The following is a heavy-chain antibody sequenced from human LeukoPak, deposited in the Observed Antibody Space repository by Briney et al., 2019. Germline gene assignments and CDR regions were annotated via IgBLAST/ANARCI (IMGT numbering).Heavy chain of an antibody. D-gene: IGHD2-21*02. CDR1: GGTFSSYA. V-gene: IGHV1-69*13. CDR3: ARDRTYCGGDCYEPSYYYYGMDV. J-gene: IGHJ6*04. CDR2: IIPIFGTA. Sequence: GASVKVSFKASGGTFSSYAISWVRQAPGQGLEWMGGIIPIFGTANYAQKFQGRVTITADESTSTAYMELSSLRSEDTAVYYCARDRTYCGGDCYEPSYYYYGMDVWGKGTTVTVSS.